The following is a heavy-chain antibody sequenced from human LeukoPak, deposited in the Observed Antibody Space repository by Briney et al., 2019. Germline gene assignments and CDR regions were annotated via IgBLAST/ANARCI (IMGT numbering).Heavy chain of an antibody. Sequence: ASVNGSCKASGGTFSSYAISWVRQAPGQGLEWMGGIIPIFGTANYAQKFQGRVTITADESTSTAYMQLSSLRSEDTAVYYCARPSGGYCSSTSCYRYYGMDVWGQGTTVTVSS. CDR2: IIPIFGTA. CDR3: ARPSGGYCSSTSCYRYYGMDV. D-gene: IGHD2-2*01. CDR1: GGTFSSYA. V-gene: IGHV1-69*13. J-gene: IGHJ6*02.